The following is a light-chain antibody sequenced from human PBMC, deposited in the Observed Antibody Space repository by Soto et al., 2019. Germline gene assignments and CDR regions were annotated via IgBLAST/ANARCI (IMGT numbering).Light chain of an antibody. Sequence: DIQMTQSPSTLSASVGDRVTITCRAGQSPDGWVAWYQQKPGKAPKLLVYDGSTLNSGVPSRFSGSGSGTEFTLSISGLRPDDFGDYYCHQYFDYPWTFGQGTKVDI. CDR2: DGS. V-gene: IGKV1-5*01. J-gene: IGKJ1*01. CDR3: HQYFDYPWT. CDR1: QSPDGW.